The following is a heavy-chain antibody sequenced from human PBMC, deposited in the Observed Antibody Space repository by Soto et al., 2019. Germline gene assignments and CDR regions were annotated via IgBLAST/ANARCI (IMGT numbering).Heavy chain of an antibody. CDR2: ISGHNGVT. V-gene: IGHV1-18*04. CDR1: GYTFTSSG. D-gene: IGHD5-12*01. Sequence: QVQLVQSGHEVKKPEASVKVSCKTSGYTFTSSGISWVRQAPGQGPEWMGWISGHNGVTNFAQNFQDRVTLTIDSSTTTAYMEVRSMSFADTAIYDCSRDQGGYGIFDDWGQGTLVTVSS. J-gene: IGHJ4*02. CDR3: SRDQGGYGIFDD.